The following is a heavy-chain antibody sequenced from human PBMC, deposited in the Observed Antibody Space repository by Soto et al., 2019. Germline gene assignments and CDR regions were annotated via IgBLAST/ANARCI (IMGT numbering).Heavy chain of an antibody. CDR1: GYTFTGRY. D-gene: IGHD6-6*01. Sequence: ASVKVSCKASGYTFTGRYIHWVRQAPGQGLEWMGWINPASGGATYAQKFQGRVSLTRDTSNSIAYMELSSLRSDDTAVYFCARDLGGSSSYLGYWGQGTPVTVSS. CDR2: INPASGGA. V-gene: IGHV1-2*02. J-gene: IGHJ4*02. CDR3: ARDLGGSSSYLGY.